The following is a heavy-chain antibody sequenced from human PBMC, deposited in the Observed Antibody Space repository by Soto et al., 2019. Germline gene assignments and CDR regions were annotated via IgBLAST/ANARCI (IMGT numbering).Heavy chain of an antibody. V-gene: IGHV3-48*01. CDR1: GFTFGGYS. D-gene: IGHD3-3*01. CDR2: ISSSSSTI. J-gene: IGHJ3*02. CDR3: ARDLGDAGYYDFWSGYYSHDAFDI. Sequence: GGSLRLSCAASGFTFGGYSVNWVRQAPGKGLEWVSYISSSSSTIYYADSVKGRFTISRDNAKNSLYLQMNSLRAEDTAVYYCARDLGDAGYYDFWSGYYSHDAFDIWGQGTMVTVSS.